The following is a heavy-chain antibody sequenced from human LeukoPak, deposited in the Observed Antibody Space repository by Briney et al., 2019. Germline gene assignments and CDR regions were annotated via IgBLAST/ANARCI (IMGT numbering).Heavy chain of an antibody. CDR2: IYTSGST. D-gene: IGHD4-17*01. CDR3: ARVSYGDYVSPDYWYFDL. J-gene: IGHJ2*01. Sequence: KSSETLSLTCTVSGGSISSYYWSWIRQPAGKGLEWIGRIYTSGSTNYNPSLKSRVTMSVDTSKNQFSLKLSSVTAADTAVYYCARVSYGDYVSPDYWYFDLWGRGTLVTVSS. CDR1: GGSISSYY. V-gene: IGHV4-4*07.